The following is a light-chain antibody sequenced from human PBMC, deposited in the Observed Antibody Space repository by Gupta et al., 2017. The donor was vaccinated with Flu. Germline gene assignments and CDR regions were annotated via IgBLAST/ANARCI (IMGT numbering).Light chain of an antibody. J-gene: IGLJ2*01. CDR1: NIGTKN. Sequence: SYVLPQPPSVSVAPGQTARITCGGNNIGTKNVHWYQQRPGQAPELVVYDESDRPSGIPERFSGSKSGNTATLSISRVEAEDEADYYCQVWDSSSEVVFGGGTKVTVL. CDR2: DES. V-gene: IGLV3-21*02. CDR3: QVWDSSSEVV.